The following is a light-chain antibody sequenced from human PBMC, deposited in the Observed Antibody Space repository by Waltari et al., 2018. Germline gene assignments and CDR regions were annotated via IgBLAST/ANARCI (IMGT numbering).Light chain of an antibody. Sequence: DIVLTQSPDSLAVSLGETATISCKSSQSVFYSSKNYNYLAWYQQKPGQPPRLLLYWASTREFGVPDRFSGSGSGTDFTLTISSLQAEDVAVYYCQQYYSSPVLTFGGGTKVEVK. J-gene: IGKJ4*01. CDR3: QQYYSSPVLT. CDR2: WAS. V-gene: IGKV4-1*01. CDR1: QSVFYSSKNYNY.